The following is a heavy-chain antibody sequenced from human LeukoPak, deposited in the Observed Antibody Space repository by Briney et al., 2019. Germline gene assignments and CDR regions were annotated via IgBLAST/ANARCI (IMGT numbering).Heavy chain of an antibody. CDR1: GFTFSSYS. Sequence: AGGSLRLSCAASGFTFSSYSMNWVRQAPGKGLEWVSSITSSSSYIYYADSVKGRFTISRDNAKNSLYLQIDSLRVEDTAEYYCARDPYSGNYGAYYYYYMDVWGKGTTVTVSS. CDR3: ARDPYSGNYGAYYYYYMDV. D-gene: IGHD1-26*01. J-gene: IGHJ6*03. V-gene: IGHV3-21*06. CDR2: ITSSSSYI.